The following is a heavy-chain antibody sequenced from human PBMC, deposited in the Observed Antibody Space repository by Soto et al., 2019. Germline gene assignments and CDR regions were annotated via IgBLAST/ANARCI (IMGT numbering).Heavy chain of an antibody. D-gene: IGHD3-3*02. Sequence: QVQLVQSGTEVKKPGASVKVSCKASGYTFLDFYIHWVRQAPGQGLEWMGFINPSGGGTTYAQQFQVRLTMTRDTSTSTVYMGLISVRAEDTAIYYCARDKPFSAGYWGQGALGT. CDR3: ARDKPFSAGY. J-gene: IGHJ4*02. V-gene: IGHV1-46*01. CDR1: GYTFLDFY. CDR2: INPSGGGT.